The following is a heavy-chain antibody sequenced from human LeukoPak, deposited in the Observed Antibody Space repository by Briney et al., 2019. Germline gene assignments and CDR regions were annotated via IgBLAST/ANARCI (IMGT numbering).Heavy chain of an antibody. D-gene: IGHD3-10*01. CDR1: GYTFTGYY. CDR3: ARLQIWFGELWPFDY. J-gene: IGHJ4*02. Sequence: ASVKVSCKASGYTFTGYYMHWVRQAPGQGLEWMGWINPNSGGTNYAQKFQGRVTMTRDTSISTAYMELSRLRSDDTAVYYCARLQIWFGELWPFDYWGQGTLVTVSS. CDR2: INPNSGGT. V-gene: IGHV1-2*02.